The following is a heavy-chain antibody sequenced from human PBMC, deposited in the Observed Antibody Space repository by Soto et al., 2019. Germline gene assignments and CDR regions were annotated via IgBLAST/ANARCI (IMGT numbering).Heavy chain of an antibody. D-gene: IGHD5-12*01. CDR1: GYTFVTYD. Sequence: QVHLVQSGVEVKTPGASVKVSCQASGYTFVTYDISWVRQAPGHGLEWMGWISTYSGDTKYAQKFQGRVTMTTDTSTTQAYLELRSLRSDDTAVYYCARHHGPTTSETWFDPCGQGTLVTVSS. V-gene: IGHV1-18*01. J-gene: IGHJ5*02. CDR3: ARHHGPTTSETWFDP. CDR2: ISTYSGDT.